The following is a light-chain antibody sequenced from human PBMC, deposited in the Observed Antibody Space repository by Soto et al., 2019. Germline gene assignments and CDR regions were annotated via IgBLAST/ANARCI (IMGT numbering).Light chain of an antibody. V-gene: IGKV1D-16*01. CDR2: TGS. Sequence: DIQMTQSPSSVSASVGDRVTITCRASQAIDSWLAWYQQKPGEAPKLLIFTGSLLHSGVPPRFSGSGSGTDFTLTISSLQPEDFATYYCQQYTSYPWTFGQGTKVEIK. CDR1: QAIDSW. J-gene: IGKJ1*01. CDR3: QQYTSYPWT.